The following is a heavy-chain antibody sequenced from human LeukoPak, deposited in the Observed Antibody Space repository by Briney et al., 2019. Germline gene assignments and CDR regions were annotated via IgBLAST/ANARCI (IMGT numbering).Heavy chain of an antibody. J-gene: IGHJ4*02. CDR1: GFTFSSYG. CDR2: IWFDGSDK. CDR3: ARDGYSGYDFYFDY. Sequence: GRSLRLSCAVSGFTFSSYGMHWVRQAPGKGLEWVAVIWFDGSDKYYADSLKGRFTISRDNSKNTLYLQMNSLRADDTAVYYCARDGYSGYDFYFDYWGQGTLVTVSS. V-gene: IGHV3-33*01. D-gene: IGHD5-12*01.